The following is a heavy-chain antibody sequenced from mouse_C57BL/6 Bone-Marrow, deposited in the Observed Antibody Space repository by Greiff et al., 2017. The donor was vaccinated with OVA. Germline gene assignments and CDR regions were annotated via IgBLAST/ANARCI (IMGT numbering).Heavy chain of an antibody. J-gene: IGHJ3*01. D-gene: IGHD2-1*01. V-gene: IGHV1-81*01. CDR2: IYPRSGNT. Sequence: QVQLQQSGAELARPGASVKLSCKASGSTFTSYGISWVKQRTGQGLEWIGEIYPRSGNTYYNEKFKGKATLTADKSSSTAYMELRRLTSEDSAVYFCARGGNYAAWFAYWGQGTLVTVSA. CDR3: ARGGNYAAWFAY. CDR1: GSTFTSYG.